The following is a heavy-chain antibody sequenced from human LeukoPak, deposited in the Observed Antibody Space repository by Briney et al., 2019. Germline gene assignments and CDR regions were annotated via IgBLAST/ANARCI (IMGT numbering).Heavy chain of an antibody. D-gene: IGHD3-10*01. CDR1: GGSISSYY. CDR2: IYYSGST. CDR3: GGRWGSYCNKTDAFDI. V-gene: IGHV4-59*01. Sequence: SETLSPTCTVSGGSISSYYWSWIRQPPGKGLEWIGYIYYSGSTNYNPSLKSRVTISVDTSKNQFSLKLSSVTAADTAVYYCGGRWGSYCNKTDAFDIWGQGTMVTVSS. J-gene: IGHJ3*02.